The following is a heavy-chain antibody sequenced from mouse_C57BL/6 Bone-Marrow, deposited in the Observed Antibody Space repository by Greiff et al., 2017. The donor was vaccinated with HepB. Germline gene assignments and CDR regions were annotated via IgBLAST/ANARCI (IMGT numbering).Heavy chain of an antibody. Sequence: VQLQQPGAELVKPGASVKLSCKASGYTFTSYWMHWVKQRPGQGLEWIGMIHPNSGSTNYNEKFKSKATLTVDKSSSTAYMQLSSLTSEDSAVYYCARDTTVVNYAMDYWGQGTSVTVSS. J-gene: IGHJ4*01. CDR1: GYTFTSYW. V-gene: IGHV1-64*01. D-gene: IGHD1-1*01. CDR2: IHPNSGST. CDR3: ARDTTVVNYAMDY.